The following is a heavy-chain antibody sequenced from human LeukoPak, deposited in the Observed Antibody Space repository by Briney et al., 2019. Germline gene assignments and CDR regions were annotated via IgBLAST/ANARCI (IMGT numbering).Heavy chain of an antibody. V-gene: IGHV4-4*07. J-gene: IGHJ6*03. CDR3: ARSLGQQLEYYYYYYMDV. D-gene: IGHD6-13*01. CDR2: IYTSGST. Sequence: SETLSLTCTVSGGSISSHYWSWIRQPPGKGLEWIGRIYTSGSTNYNPSLKSRVTMSVDTSKNQFSLKLSSVTAADTAVYYCARSLGQQLEYYYYYYMDVWGKGTTVTVSS. CDR1: GGSISSHY.